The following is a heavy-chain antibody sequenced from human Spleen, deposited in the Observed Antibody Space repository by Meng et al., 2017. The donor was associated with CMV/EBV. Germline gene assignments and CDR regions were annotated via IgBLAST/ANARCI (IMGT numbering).Heavy chain of an antibody. CDR1: GFNFGSHD. CDR3: TRGRLPSDY. CDR2: INYGGSTI. V-gene: IGHV3-48*03. D-gene: IGHD4-11*01. Sequence: GESLKISCAASGFNFGSHDLCWVRQAPGKGLECLSYINYGGSTIFYADSVKGRFTISRDNTKNSLYLQMYSLRAEDTAVYYCTRGRLPSDYWGQGTLVTVSA. J-gene: IGHJ4*02.